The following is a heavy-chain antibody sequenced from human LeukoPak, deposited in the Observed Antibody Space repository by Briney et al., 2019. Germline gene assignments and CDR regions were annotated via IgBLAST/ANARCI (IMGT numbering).Heavy chain of an antibody. CDR2: IYYSGST. CDR3: ARRVLLWPGDAFDI. V-gene: IGHV4-59*08. D-gene: IGHD3-10*01. Sequence: PSETLSLTCTVSGGSISSYYWSWIRQPPGKGLEWIGYIYYSGSTNYNPSLKSRVTISVDTSKNQFSLKLSSVTAADTAVYYCARRVLLWPGDAFDIWGQGTMVTVSS. J-gene: IGHJ3*02. CDR1: GGSISSYY.